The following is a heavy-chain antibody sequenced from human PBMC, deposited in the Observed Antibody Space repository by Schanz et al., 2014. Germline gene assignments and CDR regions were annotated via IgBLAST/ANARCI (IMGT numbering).Heavy chain of an antibody. J-gene: IGHJ3*02. Sequence: QVQLVESGGGVVQPGRSLRLSCAASGFTFSNYGMHWVRQAPGKGLEWVAVISYDGSNKYYADSVKGRFTISRDISKNTLYLQMSSLRAEDTALYYCAKDPHRDYGGKPQTFDIWGQGTMVTVSS. V-gene: IGHV3-30*18. CDR1: GFTFSNYG. D-gene: IGHD4-17*01. CDR2: ISYDGSNK. CDR3: AKDPHRDYGGKPQTFDI.